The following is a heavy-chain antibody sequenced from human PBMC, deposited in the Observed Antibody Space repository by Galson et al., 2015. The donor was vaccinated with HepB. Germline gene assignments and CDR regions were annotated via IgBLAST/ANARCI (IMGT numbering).Heavy chain of an antibody. V-gene: IGHV1-18*04. CDR2: ISANSGDT. CDR1: GYTFTVNS. D-gene: IGHD4/OR15-4a*01. Sequence: SVKVSCKASGYTFTVNSISWVRQAPGQGLEWMGWISANSGDTKYAQNLQGRVTLTRNTSTSTAYLELRSLRSDDTATYYCARDRDYRFDYWGQGTLVTVSS. J-gene: IGHJ4*02. CDR3: ARDRDYRFDY.